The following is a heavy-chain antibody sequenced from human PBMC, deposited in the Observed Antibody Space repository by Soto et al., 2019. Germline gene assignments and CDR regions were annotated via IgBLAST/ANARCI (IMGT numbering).Heavy chain of an antibody. Sequence: SETLSLTCAVSGDYISTGYYWAWIRQSPGKGLEWIGEINHSGNNNYSPSLKSRVTMSLDTSKNQFSLKLTSVTAADTAVYYCARGGSNDWQVAFDIWGQGTMVTVS. D-gene: IGHD3-9*01. V-gene: IGHV4-34*01. J-gene: IGHJ3*02. CDR2: INHSGNN. CDR1: GDYISTGYY. CDR3: ARGGSNDWQVAFDI.